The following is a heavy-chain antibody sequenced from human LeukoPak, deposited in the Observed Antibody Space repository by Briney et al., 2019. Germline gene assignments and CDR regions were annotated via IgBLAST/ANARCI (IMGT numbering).Heavy chain of an antibody. CDR1: GGSISSSSYY. J-gene: IGHJ4*02. CDR2: INQGGSVQ. D-gene: IGHD5-12*01. Sequence: PSETLSLTCTVSGGSISSSSYYWGWIRQPPGKGLEWVANINQGGSVQYYMDSVKGRFTISRDDAKNSLYVQVNSLRDEDTAVYYCARVEYSGWNLEYWGQGTLVTVSS. CDR3: ARVEYSGWNLEY. V-gene: IGHV3-7*01.